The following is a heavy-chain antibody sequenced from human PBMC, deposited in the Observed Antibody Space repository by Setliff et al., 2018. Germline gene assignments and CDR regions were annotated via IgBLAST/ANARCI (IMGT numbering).Heavy chain of an antibody. CDR1: GFSLSTSGVG. CDR2: IYWNDDK. CDR3: ARILEYCSSTSCYTLDY. Sequence: SGPTLVNPTQTLTLTCTFSGFSLSTSGVGVGWIRQPPGKALEWLALIYWNDDKYYSTSLKTRLTISKDTSKNQVVLTMTNMDPVDTATYYCARILEYCSSTSCYTLDYWGQGTRVTVSS. V-gene: IGHV2-70*01. D-gene: IGHD2-2*02. J-gene: IGHJ4*02.